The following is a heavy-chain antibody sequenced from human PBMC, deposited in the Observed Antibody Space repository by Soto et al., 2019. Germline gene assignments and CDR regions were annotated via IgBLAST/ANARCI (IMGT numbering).Heavy chain of an antibody. D-gene: IGHD1-1*01. J-gene: IGHJ5*02. CDR2: IHYTGST. CDR3: ARDLTISSTDGPLDP. CDR1: ADSFSKYY. Sequence: PSETLSLTCSVSADSFSKYYWTWIRQPPGEGLEWIGNIHYTGSTNYNPSLKSRVTILLGTSTSQFSLKVSSVTAADTAVYYCARDLTISSTDGPLDPWGHGTLVTVSS. V-gene: IGHV4-59*01.